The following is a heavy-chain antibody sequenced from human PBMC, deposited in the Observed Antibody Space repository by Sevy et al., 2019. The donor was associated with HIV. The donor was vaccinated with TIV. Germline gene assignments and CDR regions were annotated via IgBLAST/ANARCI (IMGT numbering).Heavy chain of an antibody. V-gene: IGHV3-30-3*01. CDR2: ISYDGSNK. Sequence: GGSLRLSCAASGFTFSSYAMHWVRQAPGKGLEWVAVISYDGSNKYYADSVKGRFTISRDNSKNTLYLQMNSLRAEDTAVYYCAREASPYCSCGSCYFGYWGQGTLVTVSS. CDR3: AREASPYCSCGSCYFGY. D-gene: IGHD2-15*01. CDR1: GFTFSSYA. J-gene: IGHJ4*02.